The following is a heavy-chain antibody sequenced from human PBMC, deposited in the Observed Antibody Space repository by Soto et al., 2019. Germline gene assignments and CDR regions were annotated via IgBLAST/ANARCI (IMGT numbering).Heavy chain of an antibody. CDR1: GFTFSSYS. D-gene: IGHD1-26*01. V-gene: IGHV3-48*02. CDR2: ISSSSSTI. CDR3: AREGIWRELQRYYYYGMDV. J-gene: IGHJ6*02. Sequence: GGSLRLSCAASGFTFSSYSMNWVRQAPGKGLEWVSYISSSSSTIYYADSVKGRFTISRDNAKNSLYLQMNSLRDEDTAVYYCAREGIWRELQRYYYYGMDVWGQGTTVTVSS.